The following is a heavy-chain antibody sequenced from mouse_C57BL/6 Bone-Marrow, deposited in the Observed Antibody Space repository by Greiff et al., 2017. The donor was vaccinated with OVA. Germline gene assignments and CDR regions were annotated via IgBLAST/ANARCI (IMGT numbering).Heavy chain of an antibody. J-gene: IGHJ1*03. CDR3: TIYDGYYLYWYFDV. CDR1: GFTFSSYA. V-gene: IGHV5-9-1*02. CDR2: ISSGGDYI. Sequence: EVQRVESGAGLVKPGGSLKLSCAASGFTFSSYAMSWVRQTPEKRLEWVAYISSGGDYIYYADTVKGRFTISRDNARNTLYLQMSSLKSEDTAMYYCTIYDGYYLYWYFDVWGTGTTVTVSS. D-gene: IGHD2-3*01.